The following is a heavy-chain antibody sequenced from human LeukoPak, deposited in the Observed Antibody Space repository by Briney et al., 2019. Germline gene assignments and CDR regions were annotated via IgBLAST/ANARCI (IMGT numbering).Heavy chain of an antibody. D-gene: IGHD3-22*01. V-gene: IGHV4-31*03. CDR3: VRGSQPYYYDSL. CDR1: GGSISSGGYY. CDR2: IYYGGST. J-gene: IGHJ4*02. Sequence: SETLSLTCTVSGGSISSGGYYWSWIRQHPGKGLEWIGYIYYGGSTYYNPSLKSRVTISLDTSKNQFSLKLSSVTAADTAVYYCVRGSQPYYYDSLWGQGTLVTVSS.